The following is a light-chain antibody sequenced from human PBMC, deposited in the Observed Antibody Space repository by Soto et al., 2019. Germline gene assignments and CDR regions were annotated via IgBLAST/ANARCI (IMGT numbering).Light chain of an antibody. CDR3: AEWDDSLSVVV. V-gene: IGLV1-47*01. J-gene: IGLJ2*01. CDR2: RNN. Sequence: QSVLTQPPSASGTPGQRVTISCSGSSSNIGSNYVYWYQQLPGTAPKLLIYRNNQRPSGVPDRFSGSKSGTSASLAISGLRSEDEADYDCAEWDDSLSVVVFGGGTKVTVL. CDR1: SSNIGSNY.